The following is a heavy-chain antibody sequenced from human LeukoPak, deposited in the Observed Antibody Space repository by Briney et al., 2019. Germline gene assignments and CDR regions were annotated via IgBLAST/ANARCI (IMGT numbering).Heavy chain of an antibody. CDR3: ARPQRYSNYALDY. CDR1: GGSISGSSYY. D-gene: IGHD4-11*01. Sequence: SETLSLTCTVSGGSISGSSYYWGWIRQPPGKGLEWIGSIYYSGSTFYKPSLESRVTMSVDTSKNQFSLKLSSVTAADTAVYYCARPQRYSNYALDYWGQGTLVTVSS. V-gene: IGHV4-39*01. CDR2: IYYSGST. J-gene: IGHJ4*02.